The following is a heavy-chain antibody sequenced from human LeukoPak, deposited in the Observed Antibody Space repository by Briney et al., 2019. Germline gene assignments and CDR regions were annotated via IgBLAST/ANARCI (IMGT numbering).Heavy chain of an antibody. J-gene: IGHJ4*02. D-gene: IGHD3-10*01. CDR2: VNPNSGNT. Sequence: ASVKVSCKASGYTFTSYDINWVRQATGQGLEWMGWVNPNSGNTGYAQKFQGRVTMTRNTSISTAYMELSSLRSEDTAVYYCARGVRRLAALLWFGDQNQRYYFDYWGQGTLVTVSS. CDR3: ARGVRRLAALLWFGDQNQRYYFDY. CDR1: GYTFTSYD. V-gene: IGHV1-8*01.